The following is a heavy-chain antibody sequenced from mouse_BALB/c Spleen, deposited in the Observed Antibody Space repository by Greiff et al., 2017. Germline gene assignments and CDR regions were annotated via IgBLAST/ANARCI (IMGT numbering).Heavy chain of an antibody. CDR3: ARSYYGSRIYFDY. Sequence: VHLVESGPGLVQPSQSLSITCTVSGFSLTSYGVHWVRQSPGKGLEWLGVIWSGGSTDYNAAFISRLSISKDNSKSQVFFKMNSLQANDTAIYYCARSYYGSRIYFDYWGQGTTLTVSS. V-gene: IGHV2-2*02. CDR1: GFSLTSYG. J-gene: IGHJ2*01. CDR2: IWSGGST. D-gene: IGHD1-1*01.